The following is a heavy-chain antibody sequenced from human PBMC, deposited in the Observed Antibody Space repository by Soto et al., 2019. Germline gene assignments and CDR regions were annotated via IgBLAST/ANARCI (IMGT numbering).Heavy chain of an antibody. D-gene: IGHD5-18*01. CDR3: AREESTYGYRPYFDN. CDR1: GFSFRNFW. Sequence: HPGGSLRLSCAASGFSFRNFWMSWVRQAPGKGLEWVAYIKKDGSEIHYVDSVKGRFTVSRDNGKDSLYLQMNSLRVDDAAVYYCAREESTYGYRPYFDNWGQGTLVTVSS. V-gene: IGHV3-7*01. J-gene: IGHJ4*02. CDR2: IKKDGSEI.